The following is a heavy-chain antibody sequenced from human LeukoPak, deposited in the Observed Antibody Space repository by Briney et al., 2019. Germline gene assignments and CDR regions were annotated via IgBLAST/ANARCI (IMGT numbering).Heavy chain of an antibody. D-gene: IGHD3-16*01. J-gene: IGHJ4*02. CDR2: IKHDKDRSEK. CDR1: GFTVSNYW. Sequence: PGGSLRLSCAASGFTVSNYWMSWVRQAAGKGLGWVANIKHDKDRSEKSYGVSVKGRFTCSRENVKNSVYLQMNSLRVDDTAVYYCARGGSRGSLDYWGQGTLVTVSS. V-gene: IGHV3-7*01. CDR3: ARGGSRGSLDY.